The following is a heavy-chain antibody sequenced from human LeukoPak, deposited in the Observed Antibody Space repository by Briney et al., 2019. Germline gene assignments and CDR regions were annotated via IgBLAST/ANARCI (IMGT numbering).Heavy chain of an antibody. CDR3: ARGLLEYLFDY. Sequence: ANYAQKFQGRVTITTDESTSTAYMELSSLRSEDTAVYYCARGLLEYLFDYWGQGTLVTVSS. J-gene: IGHJ4*02. D-gene: IGHD3-3*01. CDR2: A. V-gene: IGHV1-69*05.